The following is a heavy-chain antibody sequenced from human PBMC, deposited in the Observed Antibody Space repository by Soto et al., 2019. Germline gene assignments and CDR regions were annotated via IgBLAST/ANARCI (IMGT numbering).Heavy chain of an antibody. CDR2: VNQDGSEK. Sequence: EVQLVESGGDLVQPGGSPRLSCAASGFTFSSSWMTWVRQAPGKGLDWVANVNQDGSEKYYVDSVKGRFTISRDNAKNSLYLQMNSLRAEDTAIFYCARVHCSGGTCYSAFDYWGQGTLVAVSS. CDR1: GFTFSSSW. D-gene: IGHD2-15*01. CDR3: ARVHCSGGTCYSAFDY. V-gene: IGHV3-7*05. J-gene: IGHJ4*02.